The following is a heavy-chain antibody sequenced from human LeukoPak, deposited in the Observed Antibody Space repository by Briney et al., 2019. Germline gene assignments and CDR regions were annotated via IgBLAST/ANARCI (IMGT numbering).Heavy chain of an antibody. V-gene: IGHV1-2*04. D-gene: IGHD3-10*01. CDR3: ARDQGSVRGVPDAFDI. J-gene: IGHJ3*02. Sequence: ASVKVSCKASGYTFTGYYMHWVRQAPGQGLEWMGWINPNSGGTNYAQKFQGWVTMTRDTSISTAYMELCRLRSDDTAVYYCARDQGSVRGVPDAFDIWGQGTMVTVSS. CDR1: GYTFTGYY. CDR2: INPNSGGT.